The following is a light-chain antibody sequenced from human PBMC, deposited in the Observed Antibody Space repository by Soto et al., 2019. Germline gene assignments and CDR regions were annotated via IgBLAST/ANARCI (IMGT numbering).Light chain of an antibody. CDR1: SSDVGGYNY. CDR2: DVS. V-gene: IGLV2-14*01. J-gene: IGLJ1*01. Sequence: QSVLTQPASVSGSPGQSITISCTGTSSDVGGYNYVSWYQQHPGKAPKLMIYDVSNRPSGVSNRFSGSKSGNTASLTISGLQAEDEADYYCSSYTSSSIPYVFGTGTKVTVL. CDR3: SSYTSSSIPYV.